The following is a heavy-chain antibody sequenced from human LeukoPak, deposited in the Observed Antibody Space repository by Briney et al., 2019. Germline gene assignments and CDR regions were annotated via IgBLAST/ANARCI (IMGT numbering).Heavy chain of an antibody. CDR1: GFTFSNYG. J-gene: IGHJ4*02. CDR3: AKPTRMTTVTSYYFDY. D-gene: IGHD4-17*01. CDR2: IRYDGSNK. Sequence: PGGSLRLSCAASGFTFSNYGMHWVRQTPGKGLEWVAFIRYDGSNKYYADSVKGRFTISRDNSKNTLYLQMNSLRAEGTAVYYCAKPTRMTTVTSYYFDYWGQGTLVTVSS. V-gene: IGHV3-30*02.